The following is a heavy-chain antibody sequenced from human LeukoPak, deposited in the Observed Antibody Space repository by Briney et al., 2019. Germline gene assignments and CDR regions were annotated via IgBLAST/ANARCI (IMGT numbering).Heavy chain of an antibody. V-gene: IGHV3-23*01. CDR2: LTSSGDTT. Sequence: GGSLRLSCEGSGFIFSNAWMSWVRQAPGKGLEWVSALTSSGDTTYYGDSVKGRFTISRDNSKNTLYLQMHSLRAEDTAIYYCVNRDGGWLQSSGMDVWGQGTAVTVSS. CDR3: VNRDGGWLQSSGMDV. CDR1: GFIFSNAW. J-gene: IGHJ6*02. D-gene: IGHD5-24*01.